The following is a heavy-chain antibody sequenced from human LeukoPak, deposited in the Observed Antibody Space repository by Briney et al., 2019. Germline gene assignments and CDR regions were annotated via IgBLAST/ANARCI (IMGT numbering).Heavy chain of an antibody. J-gene: IGHJ4*02. Sequence: GGSLRLSCAASKFTFSTYWMSWVRQAPGKGLEWVANIKQDGSEKYYVDSVKGRFTISRDNAKNSLYLQMNSLRAEDTAVYYCARRRYSGSSQHFDYWGLGTLVTVSS. D-gene: IGHD1-26*01. CDR2: IKQDGSEK. CDR1: KFTFSTYW. CDR3: ARRRYSGSSQHFDY. V-gene: IGHV3-7*01.